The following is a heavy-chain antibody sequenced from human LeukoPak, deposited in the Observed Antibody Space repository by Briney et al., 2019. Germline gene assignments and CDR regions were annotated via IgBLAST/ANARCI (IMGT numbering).Heavy chain of an antibody. V-gene: IGHV1-2*02. Sequence: ASVKVSCKASGYTFTGYYMHWVRQAPGQGLEWMGWINSDTAVTNYAQNFQGRVTLTRDTSISTTYLELSSLRSDDTAVYYCARDSAMKGGGNWFDPWGQGTLVTVSS. CDR3: ARDSAMKGGGNWFDP. CDR2: INSDTAVT. CDR1: GYTFTGYY. D-gene: IGHD2-2*01. J-gene: IGHJ5*02.